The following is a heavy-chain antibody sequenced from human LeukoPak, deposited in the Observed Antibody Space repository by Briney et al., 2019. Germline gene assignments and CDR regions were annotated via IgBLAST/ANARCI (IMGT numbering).Heavy chain of an antibody. CDR2: IYSGGST. J-gene: IGHJ4*02. V-gene: IGHV3-53*01. CDR1: GFTVSSNY. D-gene: IGHD3-10*01. Sequence: GGSLRLSCAACGFTVSSNYMSWVRQAPGKGLEWVSVIYSGGSTYYADSVKGRFTISRDNSKNTLYLQMNSLRAEDTAVYYCAREGIWFGEHLIDYWGQGTLVTVSS. CDR3: AREGIWFGEHLIDY.